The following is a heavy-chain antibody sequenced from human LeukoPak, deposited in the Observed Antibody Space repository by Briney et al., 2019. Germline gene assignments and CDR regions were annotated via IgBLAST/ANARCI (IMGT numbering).Heavy chain of an antibody. V-gene: IGHV4-59*12. CDR2: IYYSGST. Sequence: SETLSLTCTVSGGSISSYYWSWIRQPPGKGLEWIGYIYYSGSTNYNPSLKSRVTISVDTSKNQFSLKLSSVTAADTAVYHCARDAEYYFDYWGQGTLVTVSS. CDR3: ARDAEYYFDY. J-gene: IGHJ4*02. CDR1: GGSISSYY.